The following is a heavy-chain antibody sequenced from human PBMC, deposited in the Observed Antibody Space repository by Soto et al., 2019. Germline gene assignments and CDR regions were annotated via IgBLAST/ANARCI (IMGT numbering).Heavy chain of an antibody. CDR3: ANARGSGWSCWFDP. D-gene: IGHD6-19*01. Sequence: QVQLVESGGGVVQPGRSLRLSCAASGFTFSSYGMHWVRQAPGKGLEWVAVISYDGSNKYYADSVKGRFTISRDNSKNTLYLQMNSLRAEDTAVYYCANARGSGWSCWFDPWGQGTLVTVSS. CDR1: GFTFSSYG. V-gene: IGHV3-30*18. CDR2: ISYDGSNK. J-gene: IGHJ5*02.